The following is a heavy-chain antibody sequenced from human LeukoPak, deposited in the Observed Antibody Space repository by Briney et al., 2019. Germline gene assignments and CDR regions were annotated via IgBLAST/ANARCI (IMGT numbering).Heavy chain of an antibody. CDR2: IKQDGSEK. D-gene: IGHD6-19*01. J-gene: IGHJ4*02. CDR1: GFTFSNYW. V-gene: IGHV3-7*02. Sequence: PGGSLRLSCAAPGFTFSNYWMIWVRQAPGKGLEWVGNIKQDGSEKRYADSVRGRFTISRDNAQTSLYLQMNSLRAEDTAVYYCARSSGWYGWGQGTLVTVSS. CDR3: ARSSGWYG.